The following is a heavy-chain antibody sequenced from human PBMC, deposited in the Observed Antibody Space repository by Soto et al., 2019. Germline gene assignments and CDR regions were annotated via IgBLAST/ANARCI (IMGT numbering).Heavy chain of an antibody. Sequence: QVQLVQSGAEVKKPGASVKVSCKASGYTFTSYGISWVRQAPGQGLEWMGWISAYNGNTNYAQKLQGRVTMTTDTSTITAYMELRSLGSDDTAVYYCARDLITMVRGVKDYDYGMDFCGKGNTVAVSS. V-gene: IGHV1-18*01. CDR2: ISAYNGNT. D-gene: IGHD3-10*01. J-gene: IGHJ6*04. CDR3: ARDLITMVRGVKDYDYGMDF. CDR1: GYTFTSYG.